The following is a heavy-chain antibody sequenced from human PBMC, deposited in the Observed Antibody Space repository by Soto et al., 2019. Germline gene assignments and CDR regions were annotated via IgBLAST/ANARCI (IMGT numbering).Heavy chain of an antibody. J-gene: IGHJ3*02. CDR2: IYYSGST. Sequence: QVQLQESGPGLVKPSETLSLTCTVSGGSISSYYWSWIRQPPVKGLEWIGYIYYSGSTDYSPSLKRRVTMSVDTSKDQCSLRLRSVTAADTAVYYCARVWAAGTDAFDIWGQGTMVTVSS. CDR1: GGSISSYY. V-gene: IGHV4-59*01. D-gene: IGHD6-13*01. CDR3: ARVWAAGTDAFDI.